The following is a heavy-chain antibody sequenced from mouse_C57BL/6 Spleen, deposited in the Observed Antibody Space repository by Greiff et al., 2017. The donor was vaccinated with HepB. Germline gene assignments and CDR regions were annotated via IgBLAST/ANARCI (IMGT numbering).Heavy chain of an antibody. Sequence: EVKLVESGGGLVKPGGSLKLSCAASGFTFSDYGMHWVRQAPEKGLEWVAYISIGSRTIYYADTVKGRFTISIDNAKNTLFLQMTSLRSEDTAMYYCARSYYGSFDYWGQGTTLTVSS. J-gene: IGHJ2*01. CDR3: ARSYYGSFDY. CDR2: ISIGSRTI. CDR1: GFTFSDYG. D-gene: IGHD1-1*01. V-gene: IGHV5-17*01.